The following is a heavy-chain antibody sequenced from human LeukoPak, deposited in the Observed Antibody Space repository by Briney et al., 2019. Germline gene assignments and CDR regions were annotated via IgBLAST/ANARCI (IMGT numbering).Heavy chain of an antibody. CDR3: ATRTSRGYSYGTALGY. Sequence: PSQTLSLTCTVSGGSISSGSYYWSWIRQPAGKGLEWIGRIYTSGSTNYNPSLKSRVTISVDTSKNQFSLKLSSVTAADTAVYYCATRTSRGYSYGTALGYWGQGTLVTVSS. CDR2: IYTSGST. CDR1: GGSISSGSYY. D-gene: IGHD5-18*01. J-gene: IGHJ4*02. V-gene: IGHV4-61*02.